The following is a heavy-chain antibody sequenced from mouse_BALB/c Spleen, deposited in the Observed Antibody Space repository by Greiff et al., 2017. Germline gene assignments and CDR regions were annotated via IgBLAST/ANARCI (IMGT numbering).Heavy chain of an antibody. CDR2: INPSNGGT. D-gene: IGHD2-1*01. CDR3: TNLLWFAY. Sequence: VKLMESGAELVKPGASVKLSCKASGYTFTSYYMYWVKQRPGQGLEWIGEINPSNGGTNFNEKFKSKATLTVDKSSSTAYMQLSSLTSEDSAVYYCTNLLWFAYWGQGTLVTVSA. V-gene: IGHV1S81*02. CDR1: GYTFTSYY. J-gene: IGHJ3*01.